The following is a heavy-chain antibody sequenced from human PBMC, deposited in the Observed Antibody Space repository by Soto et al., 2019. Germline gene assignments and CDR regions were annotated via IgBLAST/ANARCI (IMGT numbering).Heavy chain of an antibody. J-gene: IGHJ6*02. CDR1: GGTFSSYA. D-gene: IGHD1-7*01. V-gene: IGHV1-69*01. Sequence: QVQLVQSGAEVKKPGSSVKVSCKASGGTFSSYAISWVRQAPGQGLEWMGGIIPIFGTANYAQKFQGRVTITADESTSTAYMELGSLRSEDTAVYYCASLRLRDNWNYVDYYYYYGMDVWGQGTTVTVSS. CDR3: ASLRLRDNWNYVDYYYYYGMDV. CDR2: IIPIFGTA.